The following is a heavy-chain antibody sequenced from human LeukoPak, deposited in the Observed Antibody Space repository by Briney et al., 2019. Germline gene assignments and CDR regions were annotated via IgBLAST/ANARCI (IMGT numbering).Heavy chain of an antibody. J-gene: IGHJ6*02. V-gene: IGHV1-69*10. CDR3: LSGYDSSYSSGWYAQQYYYYGMDV. Sequence: EASVKVSCKASGYTFTSYGISWVRQAPGQGLEWMGWIIPILGIANYAQKFQGRVTITADKSTSTAYMELSSLRSEDTAVYYCLSGYDSSYSSGWYAQQYYYYGMDVWGQGTTVTVSS. CDR2: IIPILGIA. D-gene: IGHD6-19*01. CDR1: GYTFTSYG.